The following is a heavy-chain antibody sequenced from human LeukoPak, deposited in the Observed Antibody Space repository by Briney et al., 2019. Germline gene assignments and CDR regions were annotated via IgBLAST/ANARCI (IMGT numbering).Heavy chain of an antibody. Sequence: EASVKVSCKASGGTFSSYAISWVRQAPGQGLEWMGRIIPILGIANYAQKFQGRVTITADKSTSTAYMELSSLRSEDTAVYYCATSSFRSYKRGLSAFDIWGQGTMVTVSS. CDR1: GGTFSSYA. CDR3: ATSSFRSYKRGLSAFDI. J-gene: IGHJ3*02. CDR2: IIPILGIA. D-gene: IGHD1-26*01. V-gene: IGHV1-69*04.